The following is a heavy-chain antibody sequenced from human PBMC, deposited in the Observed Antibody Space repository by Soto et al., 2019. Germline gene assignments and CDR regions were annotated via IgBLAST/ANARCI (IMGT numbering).Heavy chain of an antibody. CDR3: AGYSSSSVAYYYYGMDV. V-gene: IGHV3-23*01. CDR2: ISGSGGNT. Sequence: EVQLLESGGGLVQPGGSLRLSCAASGLTFSSYALSWVRQAPGKGLEWVSAISGSGGNTYYADSVKGRFTISRDNSKNTVYLQVNSLRAEDTAVYYCAGYSSSSVAYYYYGMDVWGQGTTVTVSS. J-gene: IGHJ6*02. D-gene: IGHD6-6*01. CDR1: GLTFSSYA.